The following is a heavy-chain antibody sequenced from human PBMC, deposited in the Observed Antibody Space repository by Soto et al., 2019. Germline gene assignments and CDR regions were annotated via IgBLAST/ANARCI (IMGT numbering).Heavy chain of an antibody. V-gene: IGHV1-18*01. D-gene: IGHD3-10*01. Sequence: QVQLVQSGAEVKKPGASVKVSCKASGYTFTSYGIHWVRQAPGQGLEWMGWISTYNGNTNFAQNLQGRVSLTTDTSTSTAYMELRSLRFDDTALYYCARGITMVRGFQYYYYGMDVWGQGTTVTVSS. J-gene: IGHJ6*02. CDR1: GYTFTSYG. CDR2: ISTYNGNT. CDR3: ARGITMVRGFQYYYYGMDV.